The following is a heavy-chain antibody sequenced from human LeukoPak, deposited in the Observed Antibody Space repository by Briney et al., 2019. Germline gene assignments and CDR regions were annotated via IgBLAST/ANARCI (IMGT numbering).Heavy chain of an antibody. V-gene: IGHV4-39*01. CDR2: IYYSGST. CDR3: ARNDPYYYYMDV. J-gene: IGHJ6*03. CDR1: GGSISSSSYY. Sequence: TSETLSLTCAVSGGSISSSSYYWGWIRQPPGKGLEWIGSIYYSGSTYYNPSLKSRVTISVDTSKNQFSLKLSSVTAADTAVYYCARNDPYYYYMDVWGKGTTVTVSS.